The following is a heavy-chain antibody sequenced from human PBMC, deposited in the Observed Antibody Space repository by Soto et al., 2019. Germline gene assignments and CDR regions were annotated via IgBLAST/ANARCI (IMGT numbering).Heavy chain of an antibody. CDR2: INQDGSDK. Sequence: EVQLVESGGGLVQPGGSLRLSCVASGITLSSSWMTWVRQAPGKGLEWVANINQDGSDKYYVDSVKGRFTISRDNAKNSLYLQIDTLSAEHTAVYYCASDPYDCGGYEPFDLWVQGTMVIVSS. CDR1: GITLSSSW. CDR3: ASDPYDCGGYEPFDL. V-gene: IGHV3-7*04. J-gene: IGHJ3*01. D-gene: IGHD3-22*01.